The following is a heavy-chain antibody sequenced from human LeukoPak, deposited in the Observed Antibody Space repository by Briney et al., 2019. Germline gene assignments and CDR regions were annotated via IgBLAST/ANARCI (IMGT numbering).Heavy chain of an antibody. CDR1: GYTFTDFG. CDR2: ISAYNGNK. CDR3: TRDLGVDTTMIFFDY. V-gene: IGHV1-18*01. J-gene: IGHJ4*02. D-gene: IGHD5-18*01. Sequence: GASVKVSCKASGYTFTDFGISWVRRAPGQGLEWMGWISAYNGNKKYVQKFQGRVTMTTDTSTSTAYMELTSLRSDDTAMYYCTRDLGVDTTMIFFDYWGQGTLVTVSS.